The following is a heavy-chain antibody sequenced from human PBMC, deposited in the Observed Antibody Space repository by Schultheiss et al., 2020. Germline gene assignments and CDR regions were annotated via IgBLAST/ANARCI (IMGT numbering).Heavy chain of an antibody. Sequence: GAVKVSCKASGYTFTSYDINWVRQATGQGLEWMGWMNPNSGNTGYAQKFQGRVTMTRNTSISTAYMELSSLRSEDTAVYYCARDPPYSNTIFGVVITSTRPYYGMDVWGQGTTVTVSS. V-gene: IGHV1-8*01. CDR2: MNPNSGNT. J-gene: IGHJ6*02. D-gene: IGHD3-3*01. CDR3: ARDPPYSNTIFGVVITSTRPYYGMDV. CDR1: GYTFTSYD.